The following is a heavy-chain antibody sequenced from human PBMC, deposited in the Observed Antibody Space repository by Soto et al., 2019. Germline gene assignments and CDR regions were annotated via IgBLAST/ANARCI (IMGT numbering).Heavy chain of an antibody. D-gene: IGHD3-10*01. V-gene: IGHV3-13*01. Sequence: GGSLRLSCAASGFTLSNHDMYWVRQATGKSLEWVSAIGIGGDTYYPASVKGRFTISRQNAKNSLYLQMNNLRAGDTAVYYCARGHGSPRYYNGMDVWGQGTTVTVSS. J-gene: IGHJ6*02. CDR2: IGIGGDT. CDR1: GFTLSNHD. CDR3: ARGHGSPRYYNGMDV.